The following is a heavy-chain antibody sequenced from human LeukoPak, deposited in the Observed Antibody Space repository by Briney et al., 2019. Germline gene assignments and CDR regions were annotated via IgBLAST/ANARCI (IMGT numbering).Heavy chain of an antibody. J-gene: IGHJ4*02. D-gene: IGHD3-10*01. CDR3: ASYNANTTLTNSDY. CDR2: IYYSGST. CDR1: GGSISSRSYN. Sequence: PSETLSLTCTVSGGSISSRSYNSGWIRQPPGKGLEWIGSIYYSGSTYYNPSLKSRVTISVDTSKNQFSLKLSPVTAADTAVYYCASYNANTTLTNSDYWGQGTLVTVSS. V-gene: IGHV4-39*01.